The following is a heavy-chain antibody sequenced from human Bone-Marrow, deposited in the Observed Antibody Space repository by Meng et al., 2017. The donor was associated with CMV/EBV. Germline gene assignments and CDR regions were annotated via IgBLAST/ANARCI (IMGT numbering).Heavy chain of an antibody. Sequence: SETLSLTCTVSGGSISSYYWSWVRQPPGKGLEWIAYVYYSGSTHHNPSLKSRVTISIDTSKNQFSLRLSSVTAADTAVYYCARGSAASRYYYYYYGMDVWGQGTTVTVSS. J-gene: IGHJ6*02. D-gene: IGHD2-2*01. V-gene: IGHV4-59*01. CDR2: VYYSGST. CDR1: GGSISSYY. CDR3: ARGSAASRYYYYYYGMDV.